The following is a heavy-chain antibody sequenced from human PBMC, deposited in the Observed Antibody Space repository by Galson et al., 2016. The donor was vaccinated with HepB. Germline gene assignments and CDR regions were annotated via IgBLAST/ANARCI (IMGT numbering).Heavy chain of an antibody. D-gene: IGHD3-10*01. CDR2: INHSGST. CDR1: GGSFSGYY. Sequence: LTCAVYGGSFSGYYWSWIRQPPGKGLEWIGEINHSGSTNYNPSLKSRVTISVDTSKNQFSLRLSSVTAADTAVYYCARDRSSGSGNFGYWGQGTLVTVSS. V-gene: IGHV4-34*09. CDR3: ARDRSSGSGNFGY. J-gene: IGHJ4*02.